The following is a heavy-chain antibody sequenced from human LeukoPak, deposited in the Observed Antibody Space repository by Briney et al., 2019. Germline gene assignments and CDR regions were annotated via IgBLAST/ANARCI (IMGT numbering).Heavy chain of an antibody. CDR2: ISSSSSYI. CDR3: ARGLIHYYDSSGYYPMAFDI. Sequence: GGSLRLSCAASGFTFSSYSMNWVRQAPGKGLEWVSSISSSSSYIYYADSVKGRFTISRDNAKNSLYLQMNSLRAEDTAVYYCARGLIHYYDSSGYYPMAFDIWGQGTMVTVSS. D-gene: IGHD3-22*01. CDR1: GFTFSSYS. J-gene: IGHJ3*02. V-gene: IGHV3-21*01.